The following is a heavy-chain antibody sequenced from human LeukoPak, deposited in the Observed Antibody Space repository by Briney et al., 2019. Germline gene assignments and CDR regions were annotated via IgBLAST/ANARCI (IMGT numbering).Heavy chain of an antibody. V-gene: IGHV3-9*01. Sequence: GGSLRLSCAASGFTFDDYAMHWVRQAPGKGLEWVSGISWNSGSISYADSVKGRFTISRDNAKNSLYLQMNSLRAEDTALYYCAKDIGSSGGSFLPRRYYYGMDVWGQGTTVTVSS. CDR2: ISWNSGSI. CDR1: GFTFDDYA. D-gene: IGHD2-15*01. J-gene: IGHJ6*02. CDR3: AKDIGSSGGSFLPRRYYYGMDV.